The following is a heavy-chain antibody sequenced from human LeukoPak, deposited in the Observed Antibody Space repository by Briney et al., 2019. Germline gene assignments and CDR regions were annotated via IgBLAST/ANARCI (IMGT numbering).Heavy chain of an antibody. CDR2: IYYSGST. J-gene: IGHJ3*02. CDR1: VGSVSSGSDY. Sequence: SETLSLTCTVSVGSVSSGSDYWSWIRQPPGEGLESIGYIYYSGSTSYNPSLTSRLTISVDTSKNQFSLKLSPVTAADTAVYYCARAPRAAAGILGAFDIWGQGTMVTVSS. V-gene: IGHV4-61*01. CDR3: ARAPRAAAGILGAFDI. D-gene: IGHD6-13*01.